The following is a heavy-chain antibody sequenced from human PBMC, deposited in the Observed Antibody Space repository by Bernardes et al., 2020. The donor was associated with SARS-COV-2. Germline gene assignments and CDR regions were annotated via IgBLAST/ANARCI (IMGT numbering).Heavy chain of an antibody. D-gene: IGHD2-15*01. Sequence: GGSLRLSCAASGCTFSSYSMNWVRQAPGKGLEWVSHIRSSSSIIYYADSVKGRFAISRDNAKNSLYLQMNSLRVEDTAVYYCASGYCSGSSCYLKDYWGQGTLVTVSS. CDR2: IRSSSSII. V-gene: IGHV3-48*01. CDR1: GCTFSSYS. CDR3: ASGYCSGSSCYLKDY. J-gene: IGHJ4*02.